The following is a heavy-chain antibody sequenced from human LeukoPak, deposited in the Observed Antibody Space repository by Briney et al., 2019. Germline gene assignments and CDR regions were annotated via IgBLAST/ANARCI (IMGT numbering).Heavy chain of an antibody. CDR3: VRGLRVAAGSNWFDP. D-gene: IGHD6-13*01. Sequence: PSETLSLTCTVSGDSINSGTYHWSWIRQPAGKGLEWIGRIYTTGTTYYNSSFNSRVIMSLDTSKNQFSLKLSSVTTTDTAVYYCVRGLRVAAGSNWFDPWGQGTLVIVSS. CDR2: IYTTGTT. CDR1: GDSINSGTYH. V-gene: IGHV4-61*02. J-gene: IGHJ5*02.